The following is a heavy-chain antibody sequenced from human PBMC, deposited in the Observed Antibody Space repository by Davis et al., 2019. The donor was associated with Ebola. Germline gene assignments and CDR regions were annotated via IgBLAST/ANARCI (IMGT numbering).Heavy chain of an antibody. J-gene: IGHJ4*02. CDR2: ISSDGSYI. Sequence: ESLKISCAASGFPFSSYTMNWVRQAPGKGLEWVSSISSDGSYIFYADSAKGRFSISRDNAKNSLDLQMNSLKAEDTAVYFCATSESFFDYAAYFHNGGQGTLLTVSS. D-gene: IGHD3-16*01. CDR1: GFPFSSYT. V-gene: IGHV3-21*01. CDR3: ATSESFFDYAAYFHN.